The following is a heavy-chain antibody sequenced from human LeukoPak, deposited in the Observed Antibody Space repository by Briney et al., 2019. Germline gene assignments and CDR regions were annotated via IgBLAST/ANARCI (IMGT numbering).Heavy chain of an antibody. CDR2: IYYSGST. Sequence: KPSETLSLTCTVSGGSISTYYWSWIRQPPGKGLEWIGYIYYSGSTNYNPSLKSRVTISVDTSKNQFSLKLSSVTAADTAVYYCARFPALAEFYYYGMDVWGQGTTVTVSS. CDR1: GGSISTYY. V-gene: IGHV4-59*01. D-gene: IGHD1-14*01. J-gene: IGHJ6*02. CDR3: ARFPALAEFYYYGMDV.